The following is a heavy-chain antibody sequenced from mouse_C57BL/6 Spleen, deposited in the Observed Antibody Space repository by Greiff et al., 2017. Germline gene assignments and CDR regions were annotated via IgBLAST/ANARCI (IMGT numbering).Heavy chain of an antibody. D-gene: IGHD2-1*01. CDR1: GYTFTSYT. CDR2: INPSSGYT. CDR3: ARYRNYGGAMDY. V-gene: IGHV1-4*01. Sequence: VQLQQSGAELARPGASVKMSCKASGYTFTSYTMHWVKQRPGQGLEWIGYINPSSGYTKYNQKFKDKATLTADKSSSTAYMQLSSLTSEDSAVYYCARYRNYGGAMDYWGQGTSVTVSS. J-gene: IGHJ4*01.